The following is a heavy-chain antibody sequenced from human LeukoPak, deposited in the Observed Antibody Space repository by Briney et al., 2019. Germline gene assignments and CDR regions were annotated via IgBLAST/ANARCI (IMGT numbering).Heavy chain of an antibody. V-gene: IGHV3-48*02. Sequence: GGSLRLSCAASGFIFSSYSLNWVRQAPGKGLEWVSYISGSSNTIYYADSVKGRFTISRDNAKNSLYLQMNSLRDEDTAVYYCAPNFWSGYLTDYWGQGTLVTVSS. D-gene: IGHD3-3*01. CDR1: GFIFSSYS. CDR2: ISGSSNTI. CDR3: APNFWSGYLTDY. J-gene: IGHJ4*02.